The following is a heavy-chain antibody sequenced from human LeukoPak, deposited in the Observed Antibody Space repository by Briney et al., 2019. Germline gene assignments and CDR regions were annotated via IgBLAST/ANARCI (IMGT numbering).Heavy chain of an antibody. CDR1: GFTFSSYG. Sequence: PGGFLRLSCAASGFTFSSYGMHWVRQAPGKGLEWVAVVSYDGGNKDYADSVKGRFTISRDNSKNTLYLQMNSLRAEDTAVYYCARGYGGQDYFDYWGQGTLVTVSS. J-gene: IGHJ4*02. D-gene: IGHD4-23*01. CDR2: VSYDGGNK. V-gene: IGHV3-30*03. CDR3: ARGYGGQDYFDY.